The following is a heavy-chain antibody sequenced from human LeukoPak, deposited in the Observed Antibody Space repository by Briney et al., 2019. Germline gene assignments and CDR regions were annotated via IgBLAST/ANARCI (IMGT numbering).Heavy chain of an antibody. V-gene: IGHV3-21*01. J-gene: IGHJ4*02. CDR3: ARDSVGANKSTDY. D-gene: IGHD1-26*01. CDR2: ISSSSSYI. Sequence: GSLRLSCAASGFTFSSYSMNWVRQAPGKGLEWVSSISSSSSYIYYADSVKGRFTISRDNAKNSLYLQMNSLRAEDTAVYYCARDSVGANKSTDYWGQGTLVTVSS. CDR1: GFTFSSYS.